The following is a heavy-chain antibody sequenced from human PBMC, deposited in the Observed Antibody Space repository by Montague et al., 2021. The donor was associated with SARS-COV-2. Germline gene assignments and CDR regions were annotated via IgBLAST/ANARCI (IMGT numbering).Heavy chain of an antibody. V-gene: IGHV4-59*08. Sequence: LSLMCTVSGGSISGYYGSWIRQSPGKGLEWIGYIYYSGSTTYNPSLKNRVSISVDSAKRQFSLKLSAVTAADSAVYYCARHLPYSGSYNWFDPWGQGTLVTVSS. CDR1: GGSISGYY. CDR3: ARHLPYSGSYNWFDP. CDR2: IYYSGST. D-gene: IGHD1-26*01. J-gene: IGHJ5*02.